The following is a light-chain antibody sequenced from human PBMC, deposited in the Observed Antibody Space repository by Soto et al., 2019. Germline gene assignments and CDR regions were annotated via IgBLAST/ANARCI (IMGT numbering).Light chain of an antibody. CDR3: SSYTSSSTRV. J-gene: IGLJ1*01. Sequence: QSLLTHPASLSGSPGQSITISCTGTSSDVGGYNYVSWYQQHPGKAPKLMIYEVSNRPSGVSNRFSGSKSGNTASLTISGLQAEDEADYYCSSYTSSSTRVFGTGTKVTVL. CDR1: SSDVGGYNY. V-gene: IGLV2-14*01. CDR2: EVS.